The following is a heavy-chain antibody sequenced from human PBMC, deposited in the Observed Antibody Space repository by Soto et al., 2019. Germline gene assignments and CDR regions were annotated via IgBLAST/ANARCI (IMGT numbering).Heavy chain of an antibody. Sequence: GESLKSSCKGSGYSFTSYWIGWVRQMPGKGLEWMGIIYPGDSDTRYSPSFQGQVTISADKSISTAYLQWSSLKASDTAMYYCARTKGYCSSTSCSKLGAFDIWGQGTMVTVSS. V-gene: IGHV5-51*01. J-gene: IGHJ3*02. CDR2: IYPGDSDT. D-gene: IGHD2-2*01. CDR3: ARTKGYCSSTSCSKLGAFDI. CDR1: GYSFTSYW.